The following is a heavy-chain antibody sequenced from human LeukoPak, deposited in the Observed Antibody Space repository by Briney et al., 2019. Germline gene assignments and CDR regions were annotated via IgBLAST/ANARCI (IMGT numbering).Heavy chain of an antibody. Sequence: ASVKVSCKASGYTFTGYYMHWVRQAPGQGLEWMGWINPNSGGTNYAQKFQGRVTMTRDTSISTAYMELSRLRSDDTAVYYCARITYYYDSSGYDQGHYFDYWGQGTLVTVSP. CDR2: INPNSGGT. V-gene: IGHV1-2*02. J-gene: IGHJ4*02. CDR3: ARITYYYDSSGYDQGHYFDY. D-gene: IGHD3-22*01. CDR1: GYTFTGYY.